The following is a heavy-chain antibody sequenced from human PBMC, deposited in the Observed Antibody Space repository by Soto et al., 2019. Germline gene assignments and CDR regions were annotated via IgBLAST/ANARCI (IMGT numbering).Heavy chain of an antibody. CDR1: GGSISSYY. J-gene: IGHJ3*02. Sequence: SETLSLTCTVSGGSISSYYWSWIRQPPGKGLEWIGYIYYSGSTNYNPSLKSRVTISVDTSKNQFSLKLSSVTAADTAVYYCARGRYTTPGIAVAGPDPPSPWDHAFDIWGQGTMVTVSS. D-gene: IGHD6-19*01. CDR2: IYYSGST. V-gene: IGHV4-59*01. CDR3: ARGRYTTPGIAVAGPDPPSPWDHAFDI.